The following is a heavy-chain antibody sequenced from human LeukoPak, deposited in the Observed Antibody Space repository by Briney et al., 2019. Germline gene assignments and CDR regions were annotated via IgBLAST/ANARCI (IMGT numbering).Heavy chain of an antibody. J-gene: IGHJ6*02. CDR1: GFIFRSYG. V-gene: IGHV3-23*05. D-gene: IGHD3-3*01. CDR3: AHLEWDYAGGLDV. CDR2: IYKNGRER. Sequence: GGSLRLSCAASGFIFRSYGMNWVRQAPGKGLEWVSGIYKNGRERYGDSVKGRFTISRDNSKNTLYLQMHSLRVEDTAVYHCAHLEWDYAGGLDVWGQGTTVTVSS.